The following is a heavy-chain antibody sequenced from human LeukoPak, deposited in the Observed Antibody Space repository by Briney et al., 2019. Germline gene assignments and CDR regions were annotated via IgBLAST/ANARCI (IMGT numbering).Heavy chain of an antibody. Sequence: GGSLRLSCAASGFICSDSAMHWVRQASGKGLEWIGRIRTNRNNYATAYAASVRGRFTISRDDSKHTAFLEMSSLKTEDTAVYYCTGRDDYGDYWGQGIVVSVSS. CDR2: IRTNRNNYAT. V-gene: IGHV3-73*01. CDR1: GFICSDSA. J-gene: IGHJ4*02. CDR3: TGRDDYGDY.